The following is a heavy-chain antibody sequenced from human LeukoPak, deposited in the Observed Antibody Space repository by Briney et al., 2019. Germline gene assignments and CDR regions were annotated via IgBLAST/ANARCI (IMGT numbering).Heavy chain of an antibody. CDR2: IYPRDGST. CDR1: GYSFTSNY. Sequence: ASVKVSCKASGYSFTSNYIHWVRQAPGQGLEWMGMIYPRDGSTSYSQKFQGRVTVTRDTSTSTVHMELSGLRSEDTAVYYCARDQEAFDYWGQGTLVTVSS. V-gene: IGHV1-46*01. CDR3: ARDQEAFDY. J-gene: IGHJ4*02.